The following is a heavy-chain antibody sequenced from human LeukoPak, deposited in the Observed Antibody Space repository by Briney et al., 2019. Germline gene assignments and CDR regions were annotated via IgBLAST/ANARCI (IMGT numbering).Heavy chain of an antibody. D-gene: IGHD3-10*01. CDR2: ITGGGSTT. J-gene: IGHJ4*02. CDR3: ARDYYGSVDY. CDR1: GFTFCTYW. Sequence: GGSLRLSCAASGFTFCTYWMNWVRQAPGKGLVWVSRITGGGSTTTYADSVTGRFTISRDNAKNTLYLQMNSLRAEDTAVYYCARDYYGSVDYWGQGTLVTVSS. V-gene: IGHV3-74*01.